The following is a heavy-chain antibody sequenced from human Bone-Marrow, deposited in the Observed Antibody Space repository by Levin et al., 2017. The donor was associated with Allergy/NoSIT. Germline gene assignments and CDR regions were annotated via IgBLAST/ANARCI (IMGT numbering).Heavy chain of an antibody. D-gene: IGHD1-26*01. CDR2: INTYTGNP. Sequence: EASVKVSCKASGYAFNDYAINWVRQAPGQGLEWMGWINTYTGNPTYAQGFTGRFVFSLDTSVTTAYLQISSLKADDTALYYCARVGAVESYSDSGFHISGGWFDPWGQGTLVTVSS. J-gene: IGHJ5*02. V-gene: IGHV7-4-1*01. CDR3: ARVGAVESYSDSGFHISGGWFDP. CDR1: GYAFNDYA.